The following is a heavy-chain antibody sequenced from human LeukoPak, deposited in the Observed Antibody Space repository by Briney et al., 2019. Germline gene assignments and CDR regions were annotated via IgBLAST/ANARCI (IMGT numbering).Heavy chain of an antibody. Sequence: ASVTLSCTVSGYTLTELSMHWVRQAPGKGLEWMGGFNPEDGETIYAQKFQGRVTMSEDTSTDTAYMELSSLRSEDTAVYYCATELRVPAWGAFDIWGQGTMVTVSS. V-gene: IGHV1-24*01. CDR3: ATELRVPAWGAFDI. CDR2: FNPEDGET. J-gene: IGHJ3*02. D-gene: IGHD2-2*01. CDR1: GYTLTELS.